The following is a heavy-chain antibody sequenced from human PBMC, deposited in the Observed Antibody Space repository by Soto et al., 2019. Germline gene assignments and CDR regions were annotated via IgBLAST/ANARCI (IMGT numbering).Heavy chain of an antibody. CDR1: GFTFSSYG. V-gene: IGHV3-33*01. D-gene: IGHD3-16*02. CDR2: IWYDGSNK. CDR3: ARSPYDYIWGSYRYSLDY. Sequence: QVQLVESGGGVVQPGRSLRLSCAASGFTFSSYGMHWVRQAPGKGLEWVAVIWYDGSNKYYADSVKGRFTISRDDSKNPLYLQMNSLRAEDTAVYYCARSPYDYIWGSYRYSLDYWGQGTLVTVSS. J-gene: IGHJ4*02.